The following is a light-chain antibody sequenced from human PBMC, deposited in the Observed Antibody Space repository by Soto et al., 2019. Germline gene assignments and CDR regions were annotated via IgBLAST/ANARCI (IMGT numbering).Light chain of an antibody. CDR2: DAS. CDR3: QQYGSSPQT. J-gene: IGKJ1*01. Sequence: EIVLTKSPGTLSLSPGERATLSCRASQSVSSNYLAWYQQKPGQAPRLLIYDASSRATGIPDRFSGSGSGTDFTLTISRLEPEDFGVYYCQQYGSSPQTLGPGTKVDI. V-gene: IGKV3-20*01. CDR1: QSVSSNY.